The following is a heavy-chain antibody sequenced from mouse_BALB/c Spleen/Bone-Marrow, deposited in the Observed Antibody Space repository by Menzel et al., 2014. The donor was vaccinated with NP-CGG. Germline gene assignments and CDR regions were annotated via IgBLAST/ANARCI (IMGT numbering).Heavy chain of an antibody. V-gene: IGHV1S81*02. CDR1: GFTFTSYW. J-gene: IGHJ4*01. D-gene: IGHD2-1*01. Sequence: QVQLQQSGDELVKPGASVKLSCMASGFTFTSYWIHWVKQRPGQGPEWIGEINPSNGRTNYYEKFKRKATLTEDKSSSRAYMQLSSLTSEDSAVYYWARNGIYRYAMDYWGQETSVTVSS. CDR3: ARNGIYRYAMDY. CDR2: INPSNGRT.